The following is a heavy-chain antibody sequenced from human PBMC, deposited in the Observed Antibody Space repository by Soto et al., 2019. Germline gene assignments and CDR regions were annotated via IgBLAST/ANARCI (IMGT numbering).Heavy chain of an antibody. CDR2: INAGNGNT. CDR3: ARGVLVVAVNWFDP. CDR1: GYTFTSYA. Sequence: QVQLVQSGAEVKKPGASVKVSCKTSGYTFTSYAMHWVRQAPGQRLEWMGWINAGNGNTKYSQKFQGRVTITRDTSASTAYMELSSLRSEDTAVYYCARGVLVVAVNWFDPWGQGTLVTVSS. D-gene: IGHD2-15*01. J-gene: IGHJ5*02. V-gene: IGHV1-3*01.